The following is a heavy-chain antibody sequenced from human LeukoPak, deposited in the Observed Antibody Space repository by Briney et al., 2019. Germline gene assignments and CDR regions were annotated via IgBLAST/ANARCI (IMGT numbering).Heavy chain of an antibody. CDR3: AGERGEEYSSGWYKRNYFDN. D-gene: IGHD6-19*01. J-gene: IGHJ4*02. Sequence: PSETLSLTCTVSGDSFSSVTDYWAWIRQPPGKGLEWIASGDYSGCTYYNPSLESRFAISADMSKNQFSLKLTSVTGADTAVYYCAGERGEEYSSGWYKRNYFDNWGQGIRVTVSS. V-gene: IGHV4-39*07. CDR2: GDYSGCT. CDR1: GDSFSSVTDY.